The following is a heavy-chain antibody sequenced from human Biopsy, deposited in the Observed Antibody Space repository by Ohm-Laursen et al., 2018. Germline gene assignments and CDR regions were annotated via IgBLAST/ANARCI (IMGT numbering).Heavy chain of an antibody. CDR3: ARETPTGIPFNWFDP. V-gene: IGHV6-1*01. CDR2: TYYRTKWFT. D-gene: IGHD1-1*01. Sequence: QTLSLTCALSGDRISNNDAAWNWIRQSPSRGLEWLGRTYYRTKWFTDSAVFVKSRITITPDTYKNQFSLQLKSVTPEDTAVYYCARETPTGIPFNWFDPWGQGFLVTVSS. CDR1: GDRISNNDAA. J-gene: IGHJ5*02.